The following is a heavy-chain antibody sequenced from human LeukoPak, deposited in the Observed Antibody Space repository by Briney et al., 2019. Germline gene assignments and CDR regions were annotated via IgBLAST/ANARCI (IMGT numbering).Heavy chain of an antibody. Sequence: SETLSLTCTVSGGSISSYYWSWLRQPPGKGLEWIGYIYYSGSTNYNPSLKSRVTIPVDTSKNQFSLKLSSVTAADTAVYYCARIPVTPVPAFDIWGQGTMVTVSS. V-gene: IGHV4-59*01. J-gene: IGHJ3*02. D-gene: IGHD4-4*01. CDR2: IYYSGST. CDR1: GGSISSYY. CDR3: ARIPVTPVPAFDI.